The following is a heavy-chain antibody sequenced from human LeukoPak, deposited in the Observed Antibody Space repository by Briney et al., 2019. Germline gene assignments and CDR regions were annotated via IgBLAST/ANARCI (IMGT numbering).Heavy chain of an antibody. CDR2: IYHSGTT. V-gene: IGHV4-4*02. J-gene: IGHJ4*02. D-gene: IGHD1-26*01. CDR3: ARGGSYPYYFDY. CDR1: GFTFSNAW. Sequence: KPGGSLRLSCAASGFTFSNAWMSWVRQAPGKGLEWIGEIYHSGTTNSNPSLKSRVPVSVDKSRNQFSLKLNSVTAADTAVYYCARGGSYPYYFDYWGQGTLVTVSS.